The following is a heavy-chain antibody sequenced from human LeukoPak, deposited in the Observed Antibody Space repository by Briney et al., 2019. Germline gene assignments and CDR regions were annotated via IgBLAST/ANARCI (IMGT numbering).Heavy chain of an antibody. V-gene: IGHV3-30*02. D-gene: IGHD3-22*01. CDR1: GLTFSNNA. CDR2: IWHDGSKK. Sequence: GGSLRLSCAASGLTFSNNAMHWVRQAPGKGLEWVAFIWHDGSKKYYADSVKGRFTISRDQSKNTLYLQMNSLRPEDTAVYYCARDEMDYDSSYFDYWGQGTLVTVSS. CDR3: ARDEMDYDSSYFDY. J-gene: IGHJ4*02.